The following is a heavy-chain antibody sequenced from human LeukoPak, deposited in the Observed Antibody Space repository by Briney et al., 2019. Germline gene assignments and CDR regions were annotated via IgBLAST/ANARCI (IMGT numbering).Heavy chain of an antibody. J-gene: IGHJ5*02. D-gene: IGHD6-13*01. Sequence: PGGSRRLSCATSGFDFSTFWMHWVRQAPGKGLVWVARINSDGNIISYADSVKGRFTISRDNAKNTLYLQMSSLKAEDTAVYYCATYLTLDSTWGQGTLVSVSS. CDR2: INSDGNII. CDR1: GFDFSTFW. V-gene: IGHV3-74*01. CDR3: ATYLTLDST.